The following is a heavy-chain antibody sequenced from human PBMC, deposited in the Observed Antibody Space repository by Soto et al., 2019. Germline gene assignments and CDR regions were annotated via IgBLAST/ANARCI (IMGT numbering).Heavy chain of an antibody. J-gene: IGHJ5*02. CDR2: SNPNSGGT. D-gene: IGHD3-3*01. CDR1: GYTFTSYG. CDR3: ARGRPIFGVVYYSWFDP. V-gene: IGHV1-2*02. Sequence: ASVKVSCKASGYTFTSYGISWVRQAPGQGLEWMGWSNPNSGGTNYAQKFQGRVTMTRDTSSSTAYMELSRLISDDTAVYYCARGRPIFGVVYYSWFDPWGQG.